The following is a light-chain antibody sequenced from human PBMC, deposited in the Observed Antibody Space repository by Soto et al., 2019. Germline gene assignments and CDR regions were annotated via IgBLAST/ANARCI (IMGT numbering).Light chain of an antibody. Sequence: EIVMTQSPATLSVSPGERATLSCRASQSVSSNLAWYQQKPGQAPRLLIYGASTRATGIPARFSGSGSGTEFTLTISSLQSEDFAVYYCQQYNNWPSHITFGPGTKV. J-gene: IGKJ3*01. V-gene: IGKV3-15*01. CDR3: QQYNNWPSHIT. CDR2: GAS. CDR1: QSVSSN.